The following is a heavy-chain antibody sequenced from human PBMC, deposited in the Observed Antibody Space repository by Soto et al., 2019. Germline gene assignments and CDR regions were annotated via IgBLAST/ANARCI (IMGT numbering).Heavy chain of an antibody. Sequence: GGSLRLSCAASGFTFDDYAMHWVRQAPGKGLEWVSGISWNSGSIGYADSVKGRFTISRDNAKNSLYLQMNSLRAEDTALYYCAKVYCGGDCYSTYFDYWGQGTLVTVSS. D-gene: IGHD2-21*01. J-gene: IGHJ4*02. CDR3: AKVYCGGDCYSTYFDY. CDR1: GFTFDDYA. CDR2: ISWNSGSI. V-gene: IGHV3-9*01.